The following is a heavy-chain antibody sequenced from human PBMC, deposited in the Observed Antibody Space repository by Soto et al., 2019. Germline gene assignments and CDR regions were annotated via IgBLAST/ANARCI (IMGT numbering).Heavy chain of an antibody. V-gene: IGHV3-23*01. D-gene: IGHD3-16*02. Sequence: PGGSLRLSCAASGFTVSSNYMSWVRQAPGKGLEWVSVISVSGGSTFYADSVKGRFIISRDNSKNTLYLQLNSLRAEDTAIYYCAKRRLNTITSLSDWWGQGVQVTVSS. CDR1: GFTVSSNY. J-gene: IGHJ1*01. CDR3: AKRRLNTITSLSDW. CDR2: ISVSGGST.